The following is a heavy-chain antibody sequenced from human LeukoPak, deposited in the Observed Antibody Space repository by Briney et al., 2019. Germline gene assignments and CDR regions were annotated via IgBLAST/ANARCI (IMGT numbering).Heavy chain of an antibody. J-gene: IGHJ6*02. CDR1: GYTFTSYY. CDR3: ARDSVTMVEAPEGGMDV. V-gene: IGHV1-46*01. D-gene: IGHD4/OR15-4a*01. CDR2: INPSGGST. Sequence: ASVKVSCKASGYTFTSYYMHWVRQAPGQGLEWMGIINPSGGSTSYAQKFQGRVTMTRDTSTSTVYMKLSSLRSEDTAVYYCARDSVTMVEAPEGGMDVWGQGTTVTVSS.